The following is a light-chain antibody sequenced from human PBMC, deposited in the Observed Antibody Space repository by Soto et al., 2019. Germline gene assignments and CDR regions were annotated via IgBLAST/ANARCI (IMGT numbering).Light chain of an antibody. CDR2: KTS. CDR1: QTISSW. V-gene: IGKV1-5*03. J-gene: IGKJ4*01. Sequence: IQITHSPPSLSGSVGDTVTITCRASQTISSWWDWYQQKPGKAPKLLIYKTSTLESGVPSRFSGSGSGTDVTLTISSLQPDDVATYYCQQYNSYSPLTVGGGSKVAIK. CDR3: QQYNSYSPLT.